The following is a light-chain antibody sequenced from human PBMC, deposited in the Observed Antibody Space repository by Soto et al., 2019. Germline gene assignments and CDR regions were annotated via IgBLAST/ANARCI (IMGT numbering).Light chain of an antibody. CDR2: EGS. CDR3: CSYAGSVV. V-gene: IGLV2-23*01. J-gene: IGLJ2*01. CDR1: SSDVGSYNL. Sequence: QSVLTQPASVSGSPGQSITISCTGTSSDVGSYNLVSWYQQHPGKAPNLMIYEGSKRPSGVSNRFSGSKSGNTASLTISGLQSEDEADYYCCSYAGSVVFGGGTKQTVL.